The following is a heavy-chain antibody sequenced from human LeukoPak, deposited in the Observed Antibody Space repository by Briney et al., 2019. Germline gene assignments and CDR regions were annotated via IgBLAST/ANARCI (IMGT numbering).Heavy chain of an antibody. CDR1: GFTFSSYS. D-gene: IGHD1-1*01. J-gene: IGHJ4*02. Sequence: GGSLRLSCAASGFTFSSYSMNWVRQAPGKGLEWVSSISSLSNYICYEDSVKGRFTISRDYAKNSLYLQMNSLRAEDTAVYYCARDWGNWDFDYWGQGTLVIVSS. CDR2: ISSLSNYI. CDR3: ARDWGNWDFDY. V-gene: IGHV3-21*01.